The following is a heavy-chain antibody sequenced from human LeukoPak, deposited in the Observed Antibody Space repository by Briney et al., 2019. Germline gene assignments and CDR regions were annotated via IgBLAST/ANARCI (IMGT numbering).Heavy chain of an antibody. J-gene: IGHJ3*02. Sequence: GGSLRLSCAAPGFTFSSYGMHWVRQAPGKGLEWVAVIWYDGSNKYYADSVKGRFTISRDNSKNTLYLQMNSLRAEDTAVYYCARDMVRGVTLGAFDIWGQGTMVTVSS. V-gene: IGHV3-33*01. CDR1: GFTFSSYG. CDR2: IWYDGSNK. CDR3: ARDMVRGVTLGAFDI. D-gene: IGHD3-10*01.